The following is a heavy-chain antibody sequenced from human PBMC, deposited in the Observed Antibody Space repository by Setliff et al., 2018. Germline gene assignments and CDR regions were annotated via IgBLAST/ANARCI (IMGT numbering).Heavy chain of an antibody. CDR3: ARDAELPGPPVHDAFDL. Sequence: ASVKVSCKASGYTFTNYGFTWVRQAPGQGLEWMGMIITNTGKTSYPKKFQGRVTMTTDTYTGTGYMELRSLTSDDTAIYFCARDAELPGPPVHDAFDLWGPGTMVTVSS. J-gene: IGHJ3*01. CDR2: IITNTGKT. V-gene: IGHV1-18*01. D-gene: IGHD1-1*01. CDR1: GYTFTNYG.